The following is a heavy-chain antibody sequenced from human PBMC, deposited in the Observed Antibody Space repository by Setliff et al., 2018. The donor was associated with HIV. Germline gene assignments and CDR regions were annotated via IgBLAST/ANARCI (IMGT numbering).Heavy chain of an antibody. CDR1: GDSINSGGYH. D-gene: IGHD3-22*01. V-gene: IGHV4-31*03. CDR3: ARELRRFDTSDTAPHNWFDP. CDR2: ISYIGYT. Sequence: SETLSLTCTVSGDSINSGGYHWTWIRQHPGKGLEWIGYISYIGYTYYNPALKGRLTISLYTSKNQFSLKLSSVTAADTAVYYCARELRRFDTSDTAPHNWFDPWGQGTLVTVTS. J-gene: IGHJ5*02.